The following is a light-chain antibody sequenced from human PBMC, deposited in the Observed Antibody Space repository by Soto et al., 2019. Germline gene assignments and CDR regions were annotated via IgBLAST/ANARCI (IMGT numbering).Light chain of an antibody. V-gene: IGKV3-11*01. CDR1: QSVSRY. CDR2: DAS. Sequence: EIVLTQSPATLSLSPGERATLSCRASQSVSRYLAWYQQKPGQAPRLLIYDASNRATGIPARFSGSGSGTDFTPTISSLEPEDFAVYYCQQRSNWPRVTFGGGTKVEIK. CDR3: QQRSNWPRVT. J-gene: IGKJ4*01.